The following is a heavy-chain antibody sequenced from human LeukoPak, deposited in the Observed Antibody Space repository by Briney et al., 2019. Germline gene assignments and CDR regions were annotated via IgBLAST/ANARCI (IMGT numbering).Heavy chain of an antibody. CDR1: GGSISSYY. Sequence: SETLSLTCTVSGGSISSYYWSWIWQPPGKGLEWIGYIYTSGSTNYNPSLKSRVTISVDTSKNQFSLKLSSVTAADTAVYYCARQNRAGYSYGNYYYYMDVWGKGTTVTVSS. CDR3: ARQNRAGYSYGNYYYYMDV. D-gene: IGHD5-18*01. V-gene: IGHV4-4*09. J-gene: IGHJ6*03. CDR2: IYTSGST.